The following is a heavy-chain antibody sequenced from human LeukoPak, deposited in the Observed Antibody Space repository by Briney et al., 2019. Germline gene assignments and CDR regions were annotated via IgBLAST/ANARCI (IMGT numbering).Heavy chain of an antibody. CDR1: GYTFTNYG. Sequence: ASVKVSCKASGYTFTNYGINWVRQAPGQGLERMGWISGSSDNKKSAEKFQGRVTLTIDTSTSTAYMELRSLKSDDTAVYYCARGHHYDATGSDSWGQGTLVTVS. D-gene: IGHD2-15*01. J-gene: IGHJ5*01. CDR3: ARGHHYDATGSDS. CDR2: ISGSSDNK. V-gene: IGHV1-18*01.